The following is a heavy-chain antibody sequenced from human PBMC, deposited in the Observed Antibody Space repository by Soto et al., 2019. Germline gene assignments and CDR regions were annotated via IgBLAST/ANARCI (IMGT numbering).Heavy chain of an antibody. Sequence: SETLSLTCTVSGGSINTDYWSWFRQPPGKGLEWIGYIYYSGSTTYNPSLKSRVTISVDTSKNQFSLKLNSVTAADTAVYYCARLGGYYQAFDQWGQGSLVTVSS. D-gene: IGHD3-22*01. CDR3: ARLGGYYQAFDQ. V-gene: IGHV4-59*08. J-gene: IGHJ4*02. CDR2: IYYSGST. CDR1: GGSINTDY.